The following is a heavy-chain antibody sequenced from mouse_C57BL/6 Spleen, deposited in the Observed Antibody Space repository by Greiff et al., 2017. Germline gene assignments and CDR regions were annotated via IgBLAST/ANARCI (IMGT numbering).Heavy chain of an antibody. CDR2: INPGSGGT. Sequence: VQLQQSGAELVRPGTSVKVSCKASGYAFTNYLIAWVKQRPGQGLEWIGVINPGSGGTNYNEKFKGKATLTADKSSSTAYMQLSSLTSEDSAVYFCAREGSSGYYAMDYWGQGTSVTVSS. V-gene: IGHV1-54*01. D-gene: IGHD3-2*02. J-gene: IGHJ4*01. CDR1: GYAFTNYL. CDR3: AREGSSGYYAMDY.